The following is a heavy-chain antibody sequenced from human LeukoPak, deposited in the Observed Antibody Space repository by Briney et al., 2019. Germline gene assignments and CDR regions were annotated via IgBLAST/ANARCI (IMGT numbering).Heavy chain of an antibody. CDR2: IYYSGST. J-gene: IGHJ4*02. Sequence: PPETLSLTCTVSGGSISSGGYYWSWIRQHPGKGLEWIGYIYYSGSTYYNPSLKSRVTISVDTSKNQFSLKLSSVTAADTAVYYCARDHCSGGSCPIDYWGQGTLVTVSS. CDR3: ARDHCSGGSCPIDY. V-gene: IGHV4-31*03. CDR1: GGSISSGGYY. D-gene: IGHD2-15*01.